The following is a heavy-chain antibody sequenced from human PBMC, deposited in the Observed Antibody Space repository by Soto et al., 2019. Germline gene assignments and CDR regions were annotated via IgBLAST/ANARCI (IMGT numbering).Heavy chain of an antibody. Sequence: QVQLQESGPGLVKPSETLSLTCAVSGYSISSGYYWGWIRQPPGKGLEWIGSIYHSGSTYYNPSLKSGVTISVDTSRNQFSLKLSSVTAADTAVYYCAGEGGFMAARPAAYNWFDPWGQGTLVTVSS. CDR3: AGEGGFMAARPAAYNWFDP. D-gene: IGHD6-6*01. CDR1: GYSISSGYY. J-gene: IGHJ5*02. CDR2: IYHSGST. V-gene: IGHV4-38-2*02.